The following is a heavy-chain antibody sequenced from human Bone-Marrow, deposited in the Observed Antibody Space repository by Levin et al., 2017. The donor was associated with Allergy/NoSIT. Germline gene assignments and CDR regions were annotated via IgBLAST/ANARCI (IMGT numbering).Heavy chain of an antibody. V-gene: IGHV1-46*01. J-gene: IGHJ4*02. D-gene: IGHD6-19*01. Sequence: GESLKISCKTSGYTFTSHYIHWVRQAPGQGLEWMGMINPIRTSTTYADKFQGRVTMTSDTSTTTVYMDLNSLGSEDTAVYFCARGRSYSSGWAVLDFWGQGTLVTVSS. CDR2: INPIRTST. CDR1: GYTFTSHY. CDR3: ARGRSYSSGWAVLDF.